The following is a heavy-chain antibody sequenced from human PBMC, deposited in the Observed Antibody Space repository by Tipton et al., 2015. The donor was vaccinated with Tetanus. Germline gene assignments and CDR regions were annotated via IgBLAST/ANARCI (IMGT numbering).Heavy chain of an antibody. CDR3: AREADCSGGSCFSGDFDS. Sequence: SLRLSCAASGFIFSSYGIHWVRQAPGKRLEWVAVSWYDGTDTHYADAVKGRFTISRDNSKNPLYLQMNSLRAEDTAVYYCAREADCSGGSCFSGDFDSWGQGTQVTVSS. D-gene: IGHD2-15*01. CDR1: GFIFSSYG. CDR2: SWYDGTDT. V-gene: IGHV3-33*01. J-gene: IGHJ4*02.